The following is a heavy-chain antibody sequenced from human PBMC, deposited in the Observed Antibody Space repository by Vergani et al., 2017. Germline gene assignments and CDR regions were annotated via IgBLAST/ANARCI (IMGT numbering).Heavy chain of an antibody. CDR3: ARGGVWGSYRYTPSLLDY. D-gene: IGHD3-16*02. J-gene: IGHJ4*02. CDR2: INPNSGGT. Sequence: QVQLVQSGAEVKKPGASVKVSCKASGYTFTGYYMHWVRQAPGQGLEWMGWINPNSGGTNYAQKFQGWVTMTRDTSISTAYMELSRLRADDTAVYYCARGGVWGSYRYTPSLLDYWGQGTLVTVSS. V-gene: IGHV1-2*04. CDR1: GYTFTGYY.